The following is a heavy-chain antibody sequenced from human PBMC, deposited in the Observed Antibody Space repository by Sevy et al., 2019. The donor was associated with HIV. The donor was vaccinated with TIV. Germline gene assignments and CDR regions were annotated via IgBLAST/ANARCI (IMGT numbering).Heavy chain of an antibody. V-gene: IGHV3-74*01. J-gene: IGHJ4*02. D-gene: IGHD3-10*01. CDR3: GRGTRGAVDH. CDR2: INSDG. Sequence: GGSLRLSCAASGFTFTNSWMHWVRQGPGKGLVWVARINSDGQSYADTVKGRFTISRANAKNTLFLQMNSLTTEDTAVYFCGRGTRGAVDHWGQGTLVTVSS. CDR1: GFTFTNSW.